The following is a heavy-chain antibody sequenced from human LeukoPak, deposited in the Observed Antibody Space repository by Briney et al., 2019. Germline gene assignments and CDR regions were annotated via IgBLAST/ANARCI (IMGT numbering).Heavy chain of an antibody. CDR1: GGSISSYY. V-gene: IGHV4-59*01. Sequence: SETLSLTCTVSGGSISSYYWSWNRQPPGKGLEWIGYIYYSGSTNYNPSLKSRVTISVDTSKNQFSLKLSSVTAADTAVYYCASGTLVYFDYWGQGTLVTVSS. CDR2: IYYSGST. D-gene: IGHD1-26*01. J-gene: IGHJ4*02. CDR3: ASGTLVYFDY.